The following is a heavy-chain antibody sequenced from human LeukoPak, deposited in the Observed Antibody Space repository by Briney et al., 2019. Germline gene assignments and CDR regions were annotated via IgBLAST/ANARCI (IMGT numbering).Heavy chain of an antibody. CDR2: INPNSGAT. V-gene: IGHV1-2*02. CDR3: TRAKRVIFDY. Sequence: ASVTVSCKASGYTFTVYYMHWVRQAPGQGLEWMGWINPNSGATLYAQKFQGRVTMTRDTSINTAYMELSSLRSDDTAVYYCTRAKRVIFDYWGQGTLVTVSS. CDR1: GYTFTVYY. D-gene: IGHD1-1*01. J-gene: IGHJ4*02.